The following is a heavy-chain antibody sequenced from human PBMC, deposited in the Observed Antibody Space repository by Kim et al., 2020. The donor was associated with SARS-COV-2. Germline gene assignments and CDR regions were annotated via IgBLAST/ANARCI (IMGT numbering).Heavy chain of an antibody. Sequence: ASVKVSCKASGYTFTSYAMNWVRQAPGQGLEWMGWINTNTGNPTYAQGFTGRFVFSLDTFVSTAYLQISSLKAEDTAVYYCARRYYDFWSGYYTPYYFDYWGQGTLVTVSS. V-gene: IGHV7-4-1*02. CDR2: INTNTGNP. CDR3: ARRYYDFWSGYYTPYYFDY. CDR1: GYTFTSYA. J-gene: IGHJ4*02. D-gene: IGHD3-3*01.